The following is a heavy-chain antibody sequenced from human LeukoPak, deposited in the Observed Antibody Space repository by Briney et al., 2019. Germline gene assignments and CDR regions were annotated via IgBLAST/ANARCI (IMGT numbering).Heavy chain of an antibody. D-gene: IGHD2/OR15-2a*01. CDR3: ARREFGGYYYMDV. V-gene: IGHV4-34*01. CDR2: INHSGST. J-gene: IGHJ6*03. CDR1: GGSFSGYY. Sequence: PSETLSLTCAVYGGSFSGYYWSWIRQPPGKGLEWIGEINHSGSTNYNPSLKSRVTISVDTSKNQFSLKLSSVTAADTAVYYCARREFGGYYYMDVWGKGTTVTISS.